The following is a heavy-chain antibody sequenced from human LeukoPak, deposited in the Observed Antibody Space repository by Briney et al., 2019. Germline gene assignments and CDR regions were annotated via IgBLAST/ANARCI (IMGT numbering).Heavy chain of an antibody. V-gene: IGHV4-39*01. CDR1: GGSISSSSYY. D-gene: IGHD1-26*01. CDR3: ARHMWYSYYFDY. Sequence: SEILSLTCTVSGGSISSSSYYWGWIRQPPGKGLEWIGSIYYSGSTYYNPSLKSRVTISVDTSKNQFSLKLSSVTAADTAVYYCARHMWYSYYFDYWGQGTLVTVSS. J-gene: IGHJ4*02. CDR2: IYYSGST.